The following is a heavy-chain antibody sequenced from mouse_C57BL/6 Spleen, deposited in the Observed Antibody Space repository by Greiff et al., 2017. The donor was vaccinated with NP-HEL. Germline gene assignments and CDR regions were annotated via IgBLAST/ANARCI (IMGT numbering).Heavy chain of an antibody. V-gene: IGHV14-3*01. CDR3: ARSQGLRLTYWYFDV. J-gene: IGHJ1*03. CDR2: IDPANGNT. Sequence: EVQLVESVAELVRPGASVKLSCTASGFNIKNTYMHWVKQRPEQGLEWIGRIDPANGNTKYAPKFQGKATITADTSSNTAYLQLSSLTSEDTAIYYCARSQGLRLTYWYFDVWGTGTTVTVSS. D-gene: IGHD1-1*01. CDR1: GFNIKNTY.